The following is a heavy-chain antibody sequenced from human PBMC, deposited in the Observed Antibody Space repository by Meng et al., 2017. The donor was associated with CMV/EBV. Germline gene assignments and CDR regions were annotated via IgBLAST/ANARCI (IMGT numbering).Heavy chain of an antibody. V-gene: IGHV4-34*01. CDR2: INHSGST. Sequence: LQLLGSGFLTPSVHLSLTCHMYGGSFSGTYWSWIRQPPGKELEWIGKINHSGSTNYNPSLKSRVTISVDTSKNQFSLKLSSVTAADTAVYYCARVWVRPAVLRFLKSVRFDPWGQGTLVTVSS. J-gene: IGHJ5*02. CDR3: ARVWVRPAVLRFLKSVRFDP. CDR1: GGSFSGTY. D-gene: IGHD3-3*01.